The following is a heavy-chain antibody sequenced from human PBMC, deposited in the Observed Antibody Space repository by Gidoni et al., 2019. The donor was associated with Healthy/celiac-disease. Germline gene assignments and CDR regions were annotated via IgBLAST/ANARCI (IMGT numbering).Heavy chain of an antibody. J-gene: IGHJ4*02. CDR1: GGSISRHY. Sequence: QVQLQESGPGLVMPSETLSLTCPVSGGSISRHYWSWIRQPPGKGLEWIGYIYYSVSTNYNPSLKSRVTISVDTSKNQFSLKLSSVTAADTAVYYCARGPHYYGSGSYYPFDYWGQGTLVTVSS. V-gene: IGHV4-59*11. CDR2: IYYSVST. D-gene: IGHD3-10*01. CDR3: ARGPHYYGSGSYYPFDY.